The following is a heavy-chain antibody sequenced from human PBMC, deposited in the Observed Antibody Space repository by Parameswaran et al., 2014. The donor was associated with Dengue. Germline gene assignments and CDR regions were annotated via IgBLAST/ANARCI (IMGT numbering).Heavy chain of an antibody. CDR3: ARWASIGYCTSGDCEDYYFYGMDV. J-gene: IGHJ6*02. CDR2: ISSSSSYI. Sequence: WIRQPPGKGLEWVSSISSSSSYIYYSDSTKGRFTISRDNARKSLFLQINSLRAEDTAVYYCARWASIGYCTSGDCEDYYFYGMDVWGQGTTVTVSS. V-gene: IGHV3-21*01. D-gene: IGHD2-8*01.